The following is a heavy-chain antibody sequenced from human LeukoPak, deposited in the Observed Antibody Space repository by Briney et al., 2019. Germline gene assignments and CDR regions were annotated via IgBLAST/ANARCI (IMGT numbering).Heavy chain of an antibody. CDR3: ARDTARITTPGGPDY. D-gene: IGHD6-13*01. J-gene: IGHJ4*02. Sequence: ASVKVSCKASGYTLASYGISWVRQAPGQALEWMGWMSAYNNNTKCAQNLQGRVTMTTDTSTSTAYMELRSLTSDDTALYYCARDTARITTPGGPDYWGQGTLVTVSS. CDR1: GYTLASYG. CDR2: MSAYNNNT. V-gene: IGHV1-18*01.